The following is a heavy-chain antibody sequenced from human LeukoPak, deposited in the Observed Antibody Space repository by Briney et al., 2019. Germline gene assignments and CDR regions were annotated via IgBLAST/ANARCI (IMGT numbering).Heavy chain of an antibody. Sequence: GGSLRLSCAASGFTFSSYSMNWVRQAPGKGREWVSSISSSSSYIYYADSVKGRFTISRDNAKNSLYLQMNSLRAEDTAVYYCAREGVPAAIRLVEFVYWGQGTLVTVSS. CDR3: AREGVPAAIRLVEFVY. V-gene: IGHV3-21*01. CDR1: GFTFSSYS. J-gene: IGHJ4*02. CDR2: ISSSSSYI. D-gene: IGHD2-2*01.